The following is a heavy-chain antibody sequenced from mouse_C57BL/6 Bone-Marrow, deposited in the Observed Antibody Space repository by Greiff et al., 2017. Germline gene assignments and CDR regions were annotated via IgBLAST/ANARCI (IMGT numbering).Heavy chain of an antibody. V-gene: IGHV6-6*01. D-gene: IGHD1-1*01. CDR3: TRKTTVHFDY. Sequence: EVQGVESGGGLVQPGGSMKLSCAASGFTFSDAWMDWVRQSPEKGLEWVAEIRNKANNHATYYAESVKGRFTISRDDSKSSVYLQMNSLRAEDTGIYYCTRKTTVHFDYWGQGTTLTVSS. CDR2: IRNKANNHAT. CDR1: GFTFSDAW. J-gene: IGHJ2*01.